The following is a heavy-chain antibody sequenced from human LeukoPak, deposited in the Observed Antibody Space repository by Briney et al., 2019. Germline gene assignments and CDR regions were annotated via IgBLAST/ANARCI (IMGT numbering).Heavy chain of an antibody. CDR3: ARTIAVGATFVDY. D-gene: IGHD1-26*01. J-gene: IGHJ4*02. CDR2: ISGRGGST. CDR1: GFTFYNYA. Sequence: GGSLRLSCAASGFTFYNYAMSWVRQAPAKGLEWVSTISGRGGSTYYADSVKGRFTISRDNSKNTLYLQMSSLRAEDTAIYYCARTIAVGATFVDYWGQATLVTVSS. V-gene: IGHV3-23*01.